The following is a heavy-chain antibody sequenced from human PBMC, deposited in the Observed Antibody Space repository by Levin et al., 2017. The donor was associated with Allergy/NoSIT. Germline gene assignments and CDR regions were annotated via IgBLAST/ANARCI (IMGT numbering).Heavy chain of an antibody. CDR3: ARGLPHSHGSGSYYKY. CDR1: GGSFSGYY. J-gene: IGHJ4*02. D-gene: IGHD3-10*01. V-gene: IGHV4-34*01. CDR2: INHSGST. Sequence: GSLRLSCAVYGGSFSGYYWSWIRQPPGKGLEWIGEINHSGSTNYNPSLKSRVTISVDTSKNQFSLKLSSVTAADTAVYYCARGLPHSHGSGSYYKYWGQGTLVTVSS.